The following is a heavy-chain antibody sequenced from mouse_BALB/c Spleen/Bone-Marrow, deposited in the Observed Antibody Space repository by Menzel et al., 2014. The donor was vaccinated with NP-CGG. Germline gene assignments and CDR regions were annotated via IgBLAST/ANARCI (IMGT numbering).Heavy chain of an antibody. J-gene: IGHJ3*01. V-gene: IGHV1-9*01. Sequence: QVTLKVCGAELMKPGASVKISCKATGYTFSSYRLEWVKQRPGHGLEWIGEILPGSASNNYNEKFKDKATFAADTSSNTAYMQLSSLTSEDSAVYYCARGGYYGPRFAFWGQGTLVTVSA. D-gene: IGHD1-2*01. CDR1: GYTFSSYR. CDR2: ILPGSASN. CDR3: ARGGYYGPRFAF.